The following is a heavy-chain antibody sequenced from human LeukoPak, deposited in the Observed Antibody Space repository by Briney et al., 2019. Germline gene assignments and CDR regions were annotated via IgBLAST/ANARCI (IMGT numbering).Heavy chain of an antibody. J-gene: IGHJ4*02. CDR2: IKSRTDGGTT. Sequence: GGSLRLSCAASGFTFSNAWMSWVRQAPGKGLEWVGRIKSRTDGGTTDYAAPVKGKFTISRDDSKNTLYLQMNSLNTEDTAVYYCAKLEAAAGTLFYWGQGTLVTVSS. CDR3: AKLEAAAGTLFY. CDR1: GFTFSNAW. V-gene: IGHV3-15*01. D-gene: IGHD6-13*01.